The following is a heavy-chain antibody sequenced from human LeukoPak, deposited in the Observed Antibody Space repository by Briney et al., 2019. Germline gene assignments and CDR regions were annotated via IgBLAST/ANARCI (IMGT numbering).Heavy chain of an antibody. D-gene: IGHD3-22*01. CDR2: ISNDGSNK. Sequence: PGRSLRLSSAASGFTFSSYAIHWVRQAPGKGLEWVAVISNDGSNKYYADSVKGRFTISRDNSKNTLYLQMNSLRAEDTAVYYCARDDMIPPGAFDIWGQGTMVTVSS. V-gene: IGHV3-30-3*01. J-gene: IGHJ3*02. CDR3: ARDDMIPPGAFDI. CDR1: GFTFSSYA.